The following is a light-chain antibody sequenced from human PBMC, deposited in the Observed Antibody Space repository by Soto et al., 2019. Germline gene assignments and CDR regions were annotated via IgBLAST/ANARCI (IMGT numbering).Light chain of an antibody. Sequence: QSALTQPASVSGSPGQSITISCTGTSSDVGGYNYVSWYQQHPGKAPKLMIYEVSNRPSGVSNRFSGSKSGNTASLTISGLQAEDEADYYCQSYDSGLSASVFGGGTKLTVL. CDR1: SSDVGGYNY. CDR3: QSYDSGLSASV. J-gene: IGLJ2*01. V-gene: IGLV2-14*01. CDR2: EVS.